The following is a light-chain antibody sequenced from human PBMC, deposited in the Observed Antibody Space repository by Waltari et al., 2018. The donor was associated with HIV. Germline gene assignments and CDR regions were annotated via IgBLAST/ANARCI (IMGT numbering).Light chain of an antibody. J-gene: IGKJ2*01. V-gene: IGKV1-39*01. CDR2: STF. CDR3: QQSYSTPPST. Sequence: DIQMTHSPSSLSASVGDRVTIPCRASQNNNRYLKWYQQKPGKAPKLLIYSTFSLQSGVPSRFSGSGSGTDFTLTISSLQPEEFATYYCQQSYSTPPSTFGQGTKLEIK. CDR1: QNNNRY.